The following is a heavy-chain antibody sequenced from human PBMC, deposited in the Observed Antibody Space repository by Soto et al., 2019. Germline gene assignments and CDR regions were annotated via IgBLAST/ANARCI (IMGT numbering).Heavy chain of an antibody. CDR3: ARPDWIAGGGMDV. Sequence: QVQLVQSGAEVKKPGASVKVSCKASGYTFTSYGISWVRQAPGQGLEWMGWISAYNGNTNYAQKLQGRVTMTTDTSSSTAYRELRGLRSDDTAVYYLARPDWIAGGGMDVWGQGTTVTVSS. D-gene: IGHD2-2*03. V-gene: IGHV1-18*01. CDR2: ISAYNGNT. J-gene: IGHJ6*02. CDR1: GYTFTSYG.